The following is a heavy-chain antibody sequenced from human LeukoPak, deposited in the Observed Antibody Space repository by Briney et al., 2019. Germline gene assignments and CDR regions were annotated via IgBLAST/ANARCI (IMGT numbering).Heavy chain of an antibody. CDR2: INPNSGGT. CDR3: ARSSYYYDSSGYPGYYFDY. J-gene: IGHJ4*02. Sequence: ASVKVSFKASGYTFTDYYIHWVRQPPGQGLEWMGWINPNSGGTNYAQKFQGRVTMTRDTSISTAYMELSRLRSDDTAVFFCARSSYYYDSSGYPGYYFDYWGQGTLVTVSS. CDR1: GYTFTDYY. D-gene: IGHD3-22*01. V-gene: IGHV1-2*02.